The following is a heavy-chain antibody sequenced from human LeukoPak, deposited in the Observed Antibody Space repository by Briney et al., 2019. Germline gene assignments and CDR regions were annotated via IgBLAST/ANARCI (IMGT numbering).Heavy chain of an antibody. J-gene: IGHJ4*02. V-gene: IGHV3-23*01. D-gene: IGHD4-17*01. Sequence: GGPLRLSCTASGFTFSSYSMSWVRQGPGTGLEGVSAISGSGDTTFYADSVKGRFTISRDNSKKTLYLQVNSLRAEDTAVYFCAKELTTERTPGVDSWGQGTLVTVSS. CDR1: GFTFSSYS. CDR2: ISGSGDTT. CDR3: AKELTTERTPGVDS.